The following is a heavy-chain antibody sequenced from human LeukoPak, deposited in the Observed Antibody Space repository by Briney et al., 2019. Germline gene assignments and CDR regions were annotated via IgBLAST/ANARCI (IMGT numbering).Heavy chain of an antibody. V-gene: IGHV3-23*01. CDR1: GFTFSSYA. CDR3: AKDRPNYYGSNGHYYKLNGDC. D-gene: IGHD3-22*01. Sequence: GGSLRLSCAASGFTFSSYAISWVRQAPGKGLEWVSSITSSGAATYYADSVKGRFTISRDNSDNTLYLQMNSLRAEDTAVYYCAKDRPNYYGSNGHYYKLNGDCWGQGTLVTVSS. CDR2: ITSSGAAT. J-gene: IGHJ4*02.